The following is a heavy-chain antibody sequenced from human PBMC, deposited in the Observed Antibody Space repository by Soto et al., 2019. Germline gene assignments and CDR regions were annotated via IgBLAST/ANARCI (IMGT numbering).Heavy chain of an antibody. V-gene: IGHV1-69*12. Sequence: QVQLVQSGAEVKKPGSSVKVSCKASGGTFSSYAISWVRQAPGQGLEWMGGIIPIFGTANYAQKFQGSVPITGDESTSTADMEQSTLRSEDRAVYYCARAGAVLGPAARQSYFFYCGMGVWGQGTTVTVSS. CDR2: IIPIFGTA. D-gene: IGHD2-2*01. CDR3: ARAGAVLGPAARQSYFFYCGMGV. J-gene: IGHJ6*01. CDR1: GGTFSSYA.